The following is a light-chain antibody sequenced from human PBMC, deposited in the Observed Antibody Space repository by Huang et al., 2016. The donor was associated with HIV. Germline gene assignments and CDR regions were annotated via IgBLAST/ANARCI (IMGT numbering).Light chain of an antibody. CDR3: QQYASYLSWT. V-gene: IGKV3-15*01. Sequence: EIVMTQSPATLSASPGERVALSCRASQSISNNLAWYQHKPGQTPRLLIYDASTRITTIPPRFSATGSGTEFTLIISSLQSEDFAVYYCQQYASYLSWTFGQGTKVEIK. CDR2: DAS. J-gene: IGKJ1*01. CDR1: QSISNN.